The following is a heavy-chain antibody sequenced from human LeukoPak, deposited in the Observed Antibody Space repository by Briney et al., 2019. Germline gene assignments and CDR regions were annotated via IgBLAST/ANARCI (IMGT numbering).Heavy chain of an antibody. Sequence: SETLSITCTVSGDSISSSSYYWGWIRQPPGKGLQWIGSIYYSGNTYYNPSLKSRVTISLDTSKNQFSLKLSSVTAADTAVYYCARATVAVPDYWGQGTLVTVSS. CDR2: IYYSGNT. CDR3: ARATVAVPDY. V-gene: IGHV4-39*01. D-gene: IGHD6-19*01. J-gene: IGHJ4*02. CDR1: GDSISSSSYY.